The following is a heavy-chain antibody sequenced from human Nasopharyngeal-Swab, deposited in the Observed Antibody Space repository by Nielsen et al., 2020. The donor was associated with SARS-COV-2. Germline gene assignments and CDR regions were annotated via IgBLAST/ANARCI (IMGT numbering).Heavy chain of an antibody. D-gene: IGHD6-25*01. CDR2: ISWNSGSI. J-gene: IGHJ4*02. V-gene: IGHV3-9*01. CDR3: AKVGYSSVDY. Sequence: SLKISCAASGFTFDDYAMHWVRQAPGKGLEWVSGISWNSGSIGYADSVKGRFTISRDNAKNSLYLQVNSLRAEDTALYYCAKVGYSSVDYWGQGTLVTVSS. CDR1: GFTFDDYA.